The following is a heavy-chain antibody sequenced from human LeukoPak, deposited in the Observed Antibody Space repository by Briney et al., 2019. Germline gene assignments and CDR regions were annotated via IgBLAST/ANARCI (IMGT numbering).Heavy chain of an antibody. J-gene: IGHJ4*02. Sequence: GGSLRLSCAASGFTFSSYSMNWVRQAPGKGLEWVSSISSSTSYIYYADSVKGRFTISRDNAKNSLYLQMNSLRAEDTTVYYCARAGAWIQLWLPDCWGQGTLVTVSS. CDR3: ARAGAWIQLWLPDC. V-gene: IGHV3-21*01. D-gene: IGHD5-18*01. CDR1: GFTFSSYS. CDR2: ISSSTSYI.